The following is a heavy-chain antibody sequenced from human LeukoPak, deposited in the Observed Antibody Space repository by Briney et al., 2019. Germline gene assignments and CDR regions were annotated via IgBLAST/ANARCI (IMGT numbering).Heavy chain of an antibody. V-gene: IGHV3-23*01. J-gene: IGHJ4*02. CDR1: GFTFNNYA. CDR2: ISGSDDNT. Sequence: GGSLRLSCAVSGFTFNNYAMSWVRQAPGKGLEWVSTISGSDDNTYYADSVKGRFTISRDISKNTLYLQMNSLRADDTAVYYCANDFDHWGQGTLVTVSS. CDR3: ANDFDH.